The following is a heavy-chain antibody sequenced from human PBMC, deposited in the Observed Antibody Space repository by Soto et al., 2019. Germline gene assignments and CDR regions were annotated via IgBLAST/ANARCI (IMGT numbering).Heavy chain of an antibody. CDR1: GGSISSPSYN. D-gene: IGHD1-1*01. CDR3: ATVASTHFDS. V-gene: IGHV4-39*01. CDR2: FFYGGTT. J-gene: IGHJ4*02. Sequence: QVQLRESGPGLLKPSETLSLTCTVSGGSISSPSYNWGWVRQPPGKGPEWIGSFFYGGTTHYNPSFGSRLAISVDTAGSQVSLTLTSMTAADTAVYYCATVASTHFDSWGPGAMVTASS.